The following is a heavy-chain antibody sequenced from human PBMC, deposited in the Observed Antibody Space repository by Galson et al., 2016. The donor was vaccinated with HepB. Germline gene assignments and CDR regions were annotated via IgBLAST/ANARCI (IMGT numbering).Heavy chain of an antibody. CDR2: INSDGSTT. CDR3: VNLGTTRT. V-gene: IGHV3-74*01. Sequence: SLRLSCAASGFTFSSYWMHWVRQAPGKGLVWVSRINSDGSTTHYADSVKGRFTISRDNAKNTLYLQMNNLRAEDTAVYYCVNLGTTRTWGQGTQVTVPS. CDR1: GFTFSSYW. D-gene: IGHD1-26*01. J-gene: IGHJ5*02.